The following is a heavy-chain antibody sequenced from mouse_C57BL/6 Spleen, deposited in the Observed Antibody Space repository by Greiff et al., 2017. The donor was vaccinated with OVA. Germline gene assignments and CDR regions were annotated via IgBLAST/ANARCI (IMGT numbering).Heavy chain of an antibody. CDR1: GFSLTSYG. D-gene: IGHD2-3*01. CDR3: AKPIYDGYYVNYAMDY. Sequence: VKLMESGPGLVAPSQRLSITCTVSGFSLTSYGVSWVRQPPGKCLEWLGVIWGDGSTNYHSALISRLSISKDNSKSQVFLKLNSRQTDDTATYYCAKPIYDGYYVNYAMDYWGQGTSVTVSS. V-gene: IGHV2-3*01. J-gene: IGHJ4*01. CDR2: IWGDGST.